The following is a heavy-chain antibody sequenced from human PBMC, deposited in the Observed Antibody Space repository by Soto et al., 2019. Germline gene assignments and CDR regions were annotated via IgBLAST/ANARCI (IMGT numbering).Heavy chain of an antibody. CDR2: IYHSGST. D-gene: IGHD4-17*01. CDR1: GGSISSGGYS. CDR3: ARGMTTVTTLDY. Sequence: QLQLQESGSGLVKPSQTLSLTCAVSGGSISSGGYSWSWIRQPPGKGLEWIGYIYHSGSTNYNPSLMSRVTISLDRSKKHFSLKLSSVTAAETAVYYCARGMTTVTTLDYWGQGTLVTVSS. J-gene: IGHJ4*02. V-gene: IGHV4-30-2*01.